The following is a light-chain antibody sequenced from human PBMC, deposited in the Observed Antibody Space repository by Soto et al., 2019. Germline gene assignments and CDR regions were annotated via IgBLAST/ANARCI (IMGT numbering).Light chain of an antibody. CDR2: TDS. J-gene: IGLJ2*01. CDR3: VAWDDSLNGPL. Sequence: QAVVTQPPSASGTPGQVVTISCSGSRSNIGSNTVNWHQHLPGTAPKLLIYTDSLRPSGVPGRFTAFKSGTSASLAISGLESEDEADYYCVAWDDSLNGPLFGGGTKLTVL. V-gene: IGLV1-44*01. CDR1: RSNIGSNT.